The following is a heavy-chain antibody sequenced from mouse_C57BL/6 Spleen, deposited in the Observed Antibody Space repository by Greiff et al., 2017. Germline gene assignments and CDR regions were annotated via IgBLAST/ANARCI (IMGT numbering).Heavy chain of an antibody. CDR2: ISYDGSN. D-gene: IGHD3-1*01. CDR1: GYSITSGYY. Sequence: EVQLVESGPGLVKPSQSLSLTCSVTGYSITSGYYWNWIRQFPGNKLEWMGYISYDGSNNYNPSLKNRISITRDTSKNQFFLKLNSVTTEDTATYYCARDREPNYFDYWGQGTTLTVSS. J-gene: IGHJ2*01. V-gene: IGHV3-6*01. CDR3: ARDREPNYFDY.